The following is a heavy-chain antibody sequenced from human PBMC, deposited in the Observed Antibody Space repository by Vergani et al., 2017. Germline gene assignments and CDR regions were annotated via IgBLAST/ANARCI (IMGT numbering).Heavy chain of an antibody. CDR1: GFTLSNYD. V-gene: IGHV3-30*02. D-gene: IGHD3-16*01. CDR2: IQFDGSNQ. J-gene: IGHJ4*02. Sequence: QVQLVASGGGVVQRGGSLRLSCATSGFTLSNYDMQWIRQRPGKGLEFVAFIQFDGSNQYYADSVKGRFTLSRDFSKNTLYLQMNSLRTDDTATYYCAKHFRGWGIDYWGKGTQVIVSS. CDR3: AKHFRGWGIDY.